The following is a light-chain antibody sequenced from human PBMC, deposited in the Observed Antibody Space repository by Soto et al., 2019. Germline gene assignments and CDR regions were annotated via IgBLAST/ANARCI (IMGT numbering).Light chain of an antibody. J-gene: IGKJ4*01. CDR1: QGIGNT. Sequence: EIVITQSPATLSVSPREGATLSCRASQGIGNTLAWYQQKPGQTPRLLIYGASTRATGVPARISGSGSGTDFTLTNNSLQSEDFAVYYCQHYATWPLNFGGGTKVDIK. V-gene: IGKV3-15*01. CDR2: GAS. CDR3: QHYATWPLN.